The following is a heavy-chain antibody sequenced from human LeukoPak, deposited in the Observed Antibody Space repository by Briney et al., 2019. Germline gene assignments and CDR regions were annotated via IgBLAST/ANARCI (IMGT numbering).Heavy chain of an antibody. CDR1: GGSISSYY. J-gene: IGHJ4*02. CDR2: IYTSGGT. CDR3: ARDPDYGGNSKGGNFDY. Sequence: SETLSLTCTVSGGSISSYYWSWIRQPAGKGLEWIGRIYTSGGTNYNPSIKSRVTISVDTSKSQFSLKLTSVTAADTAVYYCARDPDYGGNSKGGNFDYWGQGTLVTVSS. V-gene: IGHV4-4*07. D-gene: IGHD4-23*01.